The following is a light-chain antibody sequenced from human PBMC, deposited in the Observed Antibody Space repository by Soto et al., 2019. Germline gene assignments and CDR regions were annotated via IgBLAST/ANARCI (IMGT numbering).Light chain of an antibody. J-gene: IGKJ1*01. CDR3: QQYDSYPWT. CDR1: QSISSW. V-gene: IGKV1-5*01. Sequence: DIQMTQSPSTLSASLGDRVTITCRASQSISSWLAWYQQKPGKAPKLLIYDASSLESWVPSRFSGSGSGTEFTLTVSSLHPDDFATYYCQQYDSYPWTFGQGTKVEIK. CDR2: DAS.